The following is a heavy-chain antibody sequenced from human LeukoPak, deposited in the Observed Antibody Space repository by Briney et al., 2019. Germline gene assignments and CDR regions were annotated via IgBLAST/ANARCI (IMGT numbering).Heavy chain of an antibody. V-gene: IGHV1-69*06. D-gene: IGHD1-26*01. Sequence: VASVKVSCKASGGTFSSYAISWVRQAPGQGLEWMGGIIPIFGTANYAQKFQGRVTITADKSTSTAYMELSSLRSEDTAVYYCARGSIVGATFDYFDYWGQGTLVTVSS. CDR2: IIPIFGTA. CDR3: ARGSIVGATFDYFDY. J-gene: IGHJ4*02. CDR1: GGTFSSYA.